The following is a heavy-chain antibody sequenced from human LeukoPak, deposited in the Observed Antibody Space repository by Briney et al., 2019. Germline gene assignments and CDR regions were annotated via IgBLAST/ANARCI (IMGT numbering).Heavy chain of an antibody. CDR1: GGSISSGGYY. D-gene: IGHD3-10*01. CDR2: IYYSGST. J-gene: IGHJ4*02. Sequence: SETLSLTCTVSGGSISSGGYYWSWIRQHPGKGLEWIGYIYYSGSTYYNPSLKSRVTISVDTSKNQFSLKLSSVTAADTAVYYCARALSYYYGSGPGGYDYWGQGTLVTVSS. CDR3: ARALSYYYGSGPGGYDY. V-gene: IGHV4-31*03.